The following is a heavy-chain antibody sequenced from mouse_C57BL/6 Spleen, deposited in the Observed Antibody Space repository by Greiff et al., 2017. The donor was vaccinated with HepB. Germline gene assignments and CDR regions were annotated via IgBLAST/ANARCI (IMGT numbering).Heavy chain of an antibody. CDR3: ARSYSNYEAWFAY. Sequence: EVHLVESGPELVKPGASVKISCKASGYSFTDYNMNWVKQSNGKSLEWIGVINPNYGTTSYNQKFKGKATLTVDQSSSTAYMQLNSLTSEDSAVYYCARSYSNYEAWFAYWGQGTLVTVSA. V-gene: IGHV1-39*01. D-gene: IGHD2-5*01. CDR1: GYSFTDYN. J-gene: IGHJ3*01. CDR2: INPNYGTT.